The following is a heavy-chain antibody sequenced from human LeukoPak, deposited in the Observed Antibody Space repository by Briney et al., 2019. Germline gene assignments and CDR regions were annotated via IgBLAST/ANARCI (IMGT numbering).Heavy chain of an antibody. Sequence: SETLSLTCTVSGASIRSSSYYWTWIRQPPGKGLEWIGYIYYSGSTNYNPSLKSRVTISVDTSKNQFSLKLSSVTAADTAVYYCARDGGLYDSSGYSHFDYWGQGTLVTVSS. CDR3: ARDGGLYDSSGYSHFDY. V-gene: IGHV4-61*01. J-gene: IGHJ4*02. CDR1: GASIRSSSYY. CDR2: IYYSGST. D-gene: IGHD3-22*01.